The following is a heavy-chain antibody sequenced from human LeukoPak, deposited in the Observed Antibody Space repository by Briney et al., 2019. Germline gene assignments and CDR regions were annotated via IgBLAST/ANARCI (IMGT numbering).Heavy chain of an antibody. J-gene: IGHJ5*02. V-gene: IGHV1-18*04. CDR1: GYTFTSYG. CDR3: ARDGEVRYFDWLSQPNWFDP. CDR2: ISAYNGNT. D-gene: IGHD3-9*01. Sequence: VASVKVSCKASGYTFTSYGISWVRQAPGQGLEWMGWISAYNGNTNYAQKLQGRVTMTTDTSTSTAYMELRSLRSDDTAVYCCARDGEVRYFDWLSQPNWFDPWGQGTLVTVSS.